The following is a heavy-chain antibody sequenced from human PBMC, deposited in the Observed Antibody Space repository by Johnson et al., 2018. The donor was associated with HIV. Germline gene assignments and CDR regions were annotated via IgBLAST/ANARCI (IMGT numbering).Heavy chain of an antibody. D-gene: IGHD6-13*01. J-gene: IGHJ3*02. V-gene: IGHV3-15*01. Sequence: EKLVESGGGLVKAGGSLRLSCAASGFTFTNAWMTWVRQAPGKGLEWVGRINSKAEGGTTDYAAPVTGRFTISRDDSKNRLYLQMNSLRAEETALYFCAGGKGAAVVLDAFDIWGQGIRFTVSS. CDR2: INSKAEGGTT. CDR3: AGGKGAAVVLDAFDI. CDR1: GFTFTNAW.